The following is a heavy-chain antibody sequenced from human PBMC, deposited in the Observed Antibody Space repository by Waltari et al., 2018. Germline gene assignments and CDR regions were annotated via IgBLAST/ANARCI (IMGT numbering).Heavy chain of an antibody. Sequence: QVQLVQSGAEVKKPGASVKVSCKASGYTFTSYYMHWVRQAPGQGLEWMGIINPSGGSTSYAQKCQGRVTMTRDTSTSTVYMELSSLRSEDTAVYYCARDYQGGATLWTCGYWGQGTLVTVSS. D-gene: IGHD1-26*01. V-gene: IGHV1-46*01. CDR2: INPSGGST. CDR3: ARDYQGGATLWTCGY. J-gene: IGHJ4*02. CDR1: GYTFTSYY.